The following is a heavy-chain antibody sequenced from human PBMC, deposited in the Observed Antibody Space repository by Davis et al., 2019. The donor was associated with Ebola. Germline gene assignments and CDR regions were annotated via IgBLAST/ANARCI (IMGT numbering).Heavy chain of an antibody. CDR3: ARDPPGVY. J-gene: IGHJ4*02. V-gene: IGHV3-11*04. CDR2: ISSSSSTI. D-gene: IGHD2-8*01. CDR1: GFTFSDYY. Sequence: GESLKISCAASGFTFSDYYMNWVRQAPGKGLEWVSYISSSSSTIYYADSVKGRFTISRDNAKNSLYLQMNSLRDEDTAVYYCARDPPGVYWGQGTLVTVSS.